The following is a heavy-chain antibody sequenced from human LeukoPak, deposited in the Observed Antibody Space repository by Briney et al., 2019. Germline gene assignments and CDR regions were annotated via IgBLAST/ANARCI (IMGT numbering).Heavy chain of an antibody. V-gene: IGHV4-39*01. Sequence: SETLSLTCDVSGGSISSSNWWSWVRQPPGKGLEWLGSIYYSGSTYYNPSLKSRVTIAVDTSKNQSSLKLSSVTAADTAVYYCKVDSSGYYYLGVVDYWGQGTLVTVSS. D-gene: IGHD3-22*01. CDR3: KVDSSGYYYLGVVDY. CDR2: IYYSGST. CDR1: GGSISSSNW. J-gene: IGHJ4*02.